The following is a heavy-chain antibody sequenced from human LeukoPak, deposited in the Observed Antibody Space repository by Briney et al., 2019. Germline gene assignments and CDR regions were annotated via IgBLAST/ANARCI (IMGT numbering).Heavy chain of an antibody. V-gene: IGHV3-7*01. J-gene: IGHJ3*02. Sequence: PGGSLSLSSAASGFTFSSYWMSWVRQAPGKGLEWVANIKQDRSEKYYVDSVKGRFTISRDNAKNSLYLQMNSLRAEDTAVYYCARVRREGLWFGESPHDAFDIWGQGTMVTVSS. CDR2: IKQDRSEK. D-gene: IGHD3-10*01. CDR3: ARVRREGLWFGESPHDAFDI. CDR1: GFTFSSYW.